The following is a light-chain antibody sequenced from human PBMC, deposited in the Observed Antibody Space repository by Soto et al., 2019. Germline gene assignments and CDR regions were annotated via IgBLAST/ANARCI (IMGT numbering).Light chain of an antibody. CDR1: QSVSSY. CDR2: DAS. V-gene: IGKV3-11*01. CDR3: QQRSNWPPIT. Sequence: EIVLTQSPATLSLSPGERATLSCRASQSVSSYLAWYQQKPGQAPMLLIYDASHRATGIPGRFSGSGFGTDFPLTISSLGPEDAAVYYCQQRSNWPPITLGQGTRLEIK. J-gene: IGKJ5*01.